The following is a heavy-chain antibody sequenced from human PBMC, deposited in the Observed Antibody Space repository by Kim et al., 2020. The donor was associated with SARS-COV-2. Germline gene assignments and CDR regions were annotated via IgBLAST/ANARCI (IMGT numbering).Heavy chain of an antibody. V-gene: IGHV4-39*01. CDR1: GVSISSSSYY. Sequence: SETLSLTCTVSGVSISSSSYYWGWIRQPPGKGLEWIGSIYYSGSTYYNPSLKSRVTISVDTSKNQFSLKLSSVTAADTAVYYCARRGGQVGSSWYWVLAFDIWGQGTMVTVSS. CDR3: ARRGGQVGSSWYWVLAFDI. J-gene: IGHJ3*02. CDR2: IYYSGST. D-gene: IGHD6-13*01.